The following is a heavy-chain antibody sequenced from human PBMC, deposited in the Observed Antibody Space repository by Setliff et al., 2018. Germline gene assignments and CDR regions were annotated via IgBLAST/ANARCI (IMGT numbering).Heavy chain of an antibody. V-gene: IGHV4-61*09. CDR2: IYTTGRT. J-gene: IGHJ4*02. Sequence: PSETLSLTCSVSGDSISSGNFYWTWIRQPAGKGLEWIGHIYTTGRTDYNPSLKSRVTISLDTPKNQFSLKLTSVTAADTAVYYCARDRYYGSGSYYNYFDKGGQGSLVPSPQ. CDR1: GDSISSGNFY. CDR3: ARDRYYGSGSYYNYFDK. D-gene: IGHD3-10*01.